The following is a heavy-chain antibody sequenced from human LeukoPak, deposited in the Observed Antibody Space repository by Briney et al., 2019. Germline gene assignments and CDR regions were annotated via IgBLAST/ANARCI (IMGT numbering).Heavy chain of an antibody. CDR3: AREKISGGGGNSGYYYYYMDV. D-gene: IGHD4-23*01. CDR1: GFTFSSYA. Sequence: PGGSLRLSCAASGFTFSSYAMSWVRQAPGKGLEWVSAISGSGGSTYYADSVKGRFTISRDNSKNTLYLQMNSLRAEDTAVYYCAREKISGGGGNSGYYYYYMDVWGKGTTVTVSS. CDR2: ISGSGGST. V-gene: IGHV3-23*01. J-gene: IGHJ6*03.